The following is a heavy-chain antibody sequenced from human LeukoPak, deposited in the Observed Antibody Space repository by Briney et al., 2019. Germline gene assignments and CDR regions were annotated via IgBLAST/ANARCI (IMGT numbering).Heavy chain of an antibody. D-gene: IGHD6-6*01. Sequence: GGSLRLSCAASGFTFSDYYMSWIRQAPGKGLEWVSAISGSGGSTYYADSVKGRFTISRDNSKNTLYLQMNSLRAEDTAVYYCAKDWYALSSSAYYFDYWGQGTLVTVSS. J-gene: IGHJ4*02. CDR1: GFTFSDYY. V-gene: IGHV3-23*01. CDR2: ISGSGGST. CDR3: AKDWYALSSSAYYFDY.